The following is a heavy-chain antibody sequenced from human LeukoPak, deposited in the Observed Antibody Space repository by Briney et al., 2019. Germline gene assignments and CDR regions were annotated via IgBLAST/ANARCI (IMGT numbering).Heavy chain of an antibody. D-gene: IGHD5-12*01. Sequence: SETLSLTCSDSGDSINSRTYYWAWIRQPPGKGLEWIGSMYYNGGTYYNPSLKSRVTISVDTSKNQFSLKLSSVTAADTAVYYCAKEEIMADDAFDIWGQGTMVTVSS. J-gene: IGHJ3*02. V-gene: IGHV4-39*02. CDR2: MYYNGGT. CDR1: GDSINSRTYY. CDR3: AKEEIMADDAFDI.